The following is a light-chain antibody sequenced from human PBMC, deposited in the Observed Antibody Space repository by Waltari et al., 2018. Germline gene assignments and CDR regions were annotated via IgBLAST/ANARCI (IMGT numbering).Light chain of an antibody. V-gene: IGKV3-11*01. Sequence: EIVLTQSPATLSLSPGRRATLSCRASQSLITYLAWYHQKPGQAPRLLIYDASNRATGIPARFSGSGSGTDFTLTISSLEPEDFAVYYCQQRYNLPVTFGGGTKVEIK. CDR2: DAS. CDR1: QSLITY. J-gene: IGKJ4*01. CDR3: QQRYNLPVT.